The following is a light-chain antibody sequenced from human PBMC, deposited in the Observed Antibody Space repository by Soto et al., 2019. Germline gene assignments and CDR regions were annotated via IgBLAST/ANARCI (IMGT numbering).Light chain of an antibody. CDR2: SAS. CDR1: LGIRDY. Sequence: DIQLTRPPSFLSASVGDRVTITCRASLGIRDYLAWYQQKPGKVPRLLIYSASTLQSGVPSRFSGSGSGTEFTLTISSLQPEDFASYYCQQLDRYPFTFGGGTKVDIK. J-gene: IGKJ4*01. CDR3: QQLDRYPFT. V-gene: IGKV1-9*01.